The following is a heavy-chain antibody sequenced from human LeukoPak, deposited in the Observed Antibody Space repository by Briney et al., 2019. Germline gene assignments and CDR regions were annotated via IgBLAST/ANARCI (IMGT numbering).Heavy chain of an antibody. CDR1: GYTFTNFG. V-gene: IGHV1-18*01. CDR2: ISAYNGNT. Sequence: ASVRVSCKAFGYTFTNFGITWVRQAPGQGLEWMGWISAYNGNTNYAQKLQGRVTMTTDTSTSTAYMELRSLRSDDTAVYYCARGATMIVVGDYWGQGTLVTVSS. J-gene: IGHJ4*02. CDR3: ARGATMIVVGDY. D-gene: IGHD3-22*01.